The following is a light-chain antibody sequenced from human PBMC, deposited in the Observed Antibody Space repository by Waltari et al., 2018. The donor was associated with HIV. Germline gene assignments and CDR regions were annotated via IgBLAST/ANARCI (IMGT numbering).Light chain of an antibody. Sequence: QSVLTQPPSVSAAPGQMVTISCSGSRSTIGNNYVSWYQQLPGTAPKLLIYDNHKRPSGIPDRFSGSKSGTSATLGITGLQTGDEADYYCGAWDSSLSAVVFGGGTKLIVL. CDR2: DNH. J-gene: IGLJ2*01. CDR3: GAWDSSLSAVV. V-gene: IGLV1-51*01. CDR1: RSTIGNNY.